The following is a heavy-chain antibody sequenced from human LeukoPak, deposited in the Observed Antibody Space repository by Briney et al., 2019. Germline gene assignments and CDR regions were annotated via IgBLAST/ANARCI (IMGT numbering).Heavy chain of an antibody. D-gene: IGHD2-2*01. CDR3: ARDLCSSTSCYAGWFDP. J-gene: IGHJ5*02. CDR1: GFTFSSYS. CDR2: ISSSSSTI. Sequence: GGSLRLSCAASGFTFSSYSMNWVRQAPGKGLEWVSYISSSSSTIYYADSVKGRFTISRDNAKNSLYLQMNSLRAEDTAVYYCARDLCSSTSCYAGWFDPWGQGTLVTVSS. V-gene: IGHV3-48*01.